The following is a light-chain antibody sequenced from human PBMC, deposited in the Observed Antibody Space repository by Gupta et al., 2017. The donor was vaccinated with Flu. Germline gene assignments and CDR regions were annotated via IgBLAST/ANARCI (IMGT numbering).Light chain of an antibody. CDR2: AAS. J-gene: IGKJ1*01. Sequence: DIQVTQSPSSLSASVGDRVTISCRASQSSSTHLNWYQQKPGKAPKLLIYAASSLQSGVPSRFSGSGSGTDFTLTITSLQPEDSATYYCQQSYSTVFGQGTKVEIK. CDR3: QQSYSTV. V-gene: IGKV1-39*01. CDR1: QSSSTH.